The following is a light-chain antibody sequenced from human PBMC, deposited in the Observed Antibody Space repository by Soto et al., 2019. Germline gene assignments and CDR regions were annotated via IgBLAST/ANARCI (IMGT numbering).Light chain of an antibody. V-gene: IGKV1-39*01. CDR1: QSIINY. J-gene: IGKJ3*01. Sequence: DILMTQSPSSLSSSVGDRVTITCRASQSIINYLNWYQQKPGKAPKLLIYAASSLQSGVPSRFSGSGSGTDFTLTISSLQPEDFASYYCQQVNSYPFTFGPGTKVDIK. CDR3: QQVNSYPFT. CDR2: AAS.